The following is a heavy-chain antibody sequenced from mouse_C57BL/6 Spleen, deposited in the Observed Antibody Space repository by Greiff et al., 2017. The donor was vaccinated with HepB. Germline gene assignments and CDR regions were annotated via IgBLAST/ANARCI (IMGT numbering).Heavy chain of an antibody. CDR1: GYTFTSYW. D-gene: IGHD2-5*01. Sequence: VQLQQSGAELVRPGTSVKLSCKASGYTFTSYWMHWVKQRPGQGLEWIGVIDPSDSYTNYNQKFKGKATLTVDTSSSTAYMQLSSLTSEDSAVYYCAIVTPYYAMDYWGQGTSVTVSS. CDR3: AIVTPYYAMDY. V-gene: IGHV1-59*01. J-gene: IGHJ4*01. CDR2: IDPSDSYT.